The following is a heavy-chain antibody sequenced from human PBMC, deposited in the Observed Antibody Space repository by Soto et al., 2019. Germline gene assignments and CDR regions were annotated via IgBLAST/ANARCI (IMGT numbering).Heavy chain of an antibody. CDR3: ARAGARYCSGGSCSDDAFDI. CDR2: INPNSGGT. D-gene: IGHD2-15*01. Sequence: GQGLEWMGWINPNSGGTNYAQKFQGWVTMTRDTSISTAYMELSRLRSDDTAVYYCARAGARYCSGGSCSDDAFDIWGQGTMVTVSS. V-gene: IGHV1-2*04. J-gene: IGHJ3*02.